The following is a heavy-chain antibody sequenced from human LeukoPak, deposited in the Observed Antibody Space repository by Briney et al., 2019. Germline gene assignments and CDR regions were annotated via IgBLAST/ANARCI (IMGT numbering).Heavy chain of an antibody. CDR2: IIPIFGTA. CDR1: GGTFSSYA. D-gene: IGHD1-26*01. V-gene: IGHV1-69*13. CDR3: ARASSTYSGSYPYDY. J-gene: IGHJ4*02. Sequence: ASVKVSCKASGGTFSSYAISWVRQAPGQGLEWMGGIIPIFGTANYAQKFQGRVTITADESTSTAYMELSSLRSEDTAVYYCARASSTYSGSYPYDYWGQGTLVPSPQ.